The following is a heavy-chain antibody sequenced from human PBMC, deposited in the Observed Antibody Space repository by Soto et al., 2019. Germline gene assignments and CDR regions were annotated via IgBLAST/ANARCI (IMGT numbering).Heavy chain of an antibody. CDR1: GFTFSSYG. Sequence: GGSLRLSCAASGFTFSSYGMHWVRQAPGKGLEWVAVISYDGSNKYYADSVKGRFTISRDNSKNTLYLQMNSLRAEDTAVYYCAKPWRIAALFIPWFDPWGQGTLVTVSS. CDR2: ISYDGSNK. D-gene: IGHD6-6*01. J-gene: IGHJ5*02. CDR3: AKPWRIAALFIPWFDP. V-gene: IGHV3-30*18.